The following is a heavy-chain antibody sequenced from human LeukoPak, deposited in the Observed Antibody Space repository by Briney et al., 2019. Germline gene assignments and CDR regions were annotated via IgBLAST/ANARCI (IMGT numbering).Heavy chain of an antibody. CDR1: GYTLTANY. Sequence: ASVRVSCKASGYTLTANYIHWVRQAPGQGLEWMGRINPTSGGTNYAQKFQGRVTMTRDTSISTAYTELSGLRSDDSAIYYCSRYHWPLDYWGQGTLVTVSS. V-gene: IGHV1-2*06. J-gene: IGHJ4*02. CDR3: SRYHWPLDY. D-gene: IGHD1-20*01. CDR2: INPTSGGT.